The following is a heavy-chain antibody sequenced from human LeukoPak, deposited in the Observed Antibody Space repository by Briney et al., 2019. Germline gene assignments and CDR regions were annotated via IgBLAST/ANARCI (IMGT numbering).Heavy chain of an antibody. CDR1: GGTFSSYA. CDR2: IIPIFGTA. J-gene: IGHJ6*04. V-gene: IGHV1-69*06. D-gene: IGHD3-9*01. CDR3: ARGPLSPGRYFDWLSRYYYYGMDV. Sequence: SVKVSCKASGGTFSSYAISWVRQAPGQGPEWMGGIIPIFGTANYAQKFQGRVTITADKSTSTAYMELSSLRSEDTAVYYCARGPLSPGRYFDWLSRYYYYGMDVWGKGTTVTVSS.